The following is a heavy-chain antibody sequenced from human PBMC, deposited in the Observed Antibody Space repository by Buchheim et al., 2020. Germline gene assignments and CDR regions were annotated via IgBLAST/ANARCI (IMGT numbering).Heavy chain of an antibody. CDR3: AKDGPVLRYLEWLGGADY. CDR2: ISYDGSNK. Sequence: QVQLVESGGGVVQPGRSLRLSCAASGFTFSSYGMHWVRQAPGKGLEWVAVISYDGSNKYYADSVKGRFTISRDNSKNTLYLKMNSLRAKDTAVYYCAKDGPVLRYLEWLGGADYWGQGTL. D-gene: IGHD3-3*01. CDR1: GFTFSSYG. J-gene: IGHJ4*02. V-gene: IGHV3-30*18.